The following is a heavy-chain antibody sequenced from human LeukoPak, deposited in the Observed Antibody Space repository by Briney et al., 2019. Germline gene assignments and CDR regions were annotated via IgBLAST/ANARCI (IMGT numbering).Heavy chain of an antibody. CDR1: GFIFSSYA. J-gene: IGHJ4*02. Sequence: PRGSLRLSRAASGFIFSSYAMSWGRQAPGKGLEWVSTISGSGGSTYNADSEKGLFTIARDYTNTTMYMQIKSLRAEATAVYYCAKDRSCTNDVCHGDFDYWGQGTLVTVSS. V-gene: IGHV3-23*01. CDR2: ISGSGGST. CDR3: AKDRSCTNDVCHGDFDY. D-gene: IGHD2-8*01.